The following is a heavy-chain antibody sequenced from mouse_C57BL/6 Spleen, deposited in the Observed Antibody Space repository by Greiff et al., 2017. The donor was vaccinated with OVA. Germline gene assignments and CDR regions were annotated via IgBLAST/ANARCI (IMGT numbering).Heavy chain of an antibody. D-gene: IGHD2-2*01. CDR1: GFPFSSYA. V-gene: IGHV5-9-1*02. J-gene: IGHJ4*01. Sequence: DVKLVESGEGLVKPGGSLKLSCAASGFPFSSYAMSLVRPTPEKRLEWVAYLSSGGDYIYYADTVKGRFTISRDNARNTLYLQMSSLKSEDTAMYYCTRDGVGGYDGDYYAMDYWGQGTSVTVSS. CDR3: TRDGVGGYDGDYYAMDY. CDR2: LSSGGDYI.